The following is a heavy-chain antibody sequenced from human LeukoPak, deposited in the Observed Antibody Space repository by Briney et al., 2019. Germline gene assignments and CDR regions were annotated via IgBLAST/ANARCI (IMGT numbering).Heavy chain of an antibody. CDR1: GFTFDDYG. J-gene: IGHJ4*02. Sequence: PGGSLRLSCAASGFTFDDYGMSWVRQAPGKGLEWVSGINWSGGRTGYADSLKGRFTISRDNAKNTLYLQMNSLRDEDTALYYCARDLTTSDNWGQGTLFTVSS. V-gene: IGHV3-20*04. CDR2: INWSGGRT. CDR3: ARDLTTSDN. D-gene: IGHD1/OR15-1a*01.